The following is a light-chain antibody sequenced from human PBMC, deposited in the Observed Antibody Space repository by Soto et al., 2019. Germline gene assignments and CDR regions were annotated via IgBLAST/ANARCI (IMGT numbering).Light chain of an antibody. Sequence: QSVLTQPPSASGTHGQSVTISCSGSTSNIGSNTVNWYQQLPGTAPKLLVYSNDQRPSGVPDRFSASKSGTSAFLAISGLQSEDEADYDCAVWDDSLNACVFGGGTKMTVL. J-gene: IGLJ3*02. CDR3: AVWDDSLNACV. CDR1: TSNIGSNT. CDR2: SND. V-gene: IGLV1-44*01.